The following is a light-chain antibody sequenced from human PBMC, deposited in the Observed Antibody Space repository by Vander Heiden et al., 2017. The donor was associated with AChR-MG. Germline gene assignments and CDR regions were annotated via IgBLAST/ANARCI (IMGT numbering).Light chain of an antibody. CDR3: QQHSNWPPIT. CDR2: DAS. V-gene: IGKV3-11*01. J-gene: IGKJ5*01. CDR1: QSVSSY. Sequence: EIVLTQSPATLSLSPGERATLSCRASQSVSSYLAWYQQKPGQAPSLLIYDASNRATGIPARFSGSGYGTDFTLTISSLEPEDFEVYYCQQHSNWPPITFGQGTRLEIK.